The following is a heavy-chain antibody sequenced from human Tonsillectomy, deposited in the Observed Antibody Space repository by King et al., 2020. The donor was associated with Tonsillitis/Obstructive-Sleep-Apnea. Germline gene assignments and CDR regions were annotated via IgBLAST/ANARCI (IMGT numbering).Heavy chain of an antibody. V-gene: IGHV3-53*01. J-gene: IGHJ2*01. Sequence: VQLVESGGTLIQPGGSLRLSCAASGFTVSRNYMSWGRQAPGKGLGLISVFYGGGSTFYEDYVKGRFTISRDNSENTLNLQMNSLRAEDTAVYYCARAPVVPASWYFDLWGRGTLVTVSS. CDR1: GFTVSRNY. D-gene: IGHD2-2*01. CDR3: ARAPVVPASWYFDL. CDR2: FYGGGST.